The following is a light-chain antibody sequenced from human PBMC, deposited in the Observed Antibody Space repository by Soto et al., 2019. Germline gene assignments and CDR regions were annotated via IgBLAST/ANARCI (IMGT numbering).Light chain of an antibody. CDR1: SSDVGGYNY. CDR2: DVS. CDR3: SSYTSSSTLLV. V-gene: IGLV2-14*01. J-gene: IGLJ2*01. Sequence: QSALTQPASVSGSPGQSITISCTGTSSDVGGYNYVSWYQQHPGKAPKLMIYDVSNRPSGVSNRFSGSKSGNTASLTISGLQAVHEAHYYCSSYTSSSTLLVFFAGTK.